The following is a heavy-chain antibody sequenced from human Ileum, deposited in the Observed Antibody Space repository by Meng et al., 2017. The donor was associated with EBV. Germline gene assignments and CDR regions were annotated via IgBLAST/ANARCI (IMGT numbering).Heavy chain of an antibody. Sequence: EGKLLGSGGGLVQPGGSLGLSCAASGFIFNNYAMSWVRQTPGKGLEWVSAISGGADSTYYVHSVEGRFTISRDNSKNTLYLQMNSLRAEDSAVYYCAKGRAGNWFDPWGQGTLVTVSS. V-gene: IGHV3-23*01. CDR2: ISGGADST. J-gene: IGHJ5*02. CDR3: AKGRAGNWFDP. CDR1: GFIFNNYA.